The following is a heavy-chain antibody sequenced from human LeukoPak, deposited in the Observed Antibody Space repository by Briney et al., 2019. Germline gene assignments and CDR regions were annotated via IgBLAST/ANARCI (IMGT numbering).Heavy chain of an antibody. D-gene: IGHD4-23*01. CDR3: AKDGGVGGWYFDY. Sequence: GGSLRPSCAASGFTFSSYGMHWVRQAPGKGLEWVAVISYDGSNKYYADSVKGRFTISRDNSKNTLYLQMNSLRAEDTAVYYCAKDGGVGGWYFDYWGQGTLVTVSS. CDR2: ISYDGSNK. V-gene: IGHV3-30*18. CDR1: GFTFSSYG. J-gene: IGHJ4*02.